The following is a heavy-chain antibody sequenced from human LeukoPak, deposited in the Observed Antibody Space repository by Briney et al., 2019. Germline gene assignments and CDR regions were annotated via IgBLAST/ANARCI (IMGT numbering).Heavy chain of an antibody. CDR1: GFTFSSYS. V-gene: IGHV3-21*01. J-gene: IGHJ3*02. D-gene: IGHD3-10*02. Sequence: GGSLRLSCAASGFTFSSYSMNWVRQAPGKGLEWVSSISGSSSYIYYADSVKGRFTISRDNAKNSLYLQMNSLRAEDTAVYYCARDMFGQTPPDAFDIWGQGTMVTVSS. CDR2: ISGSSSYI. CDR3: ARDMFGQTPPDAFDI.